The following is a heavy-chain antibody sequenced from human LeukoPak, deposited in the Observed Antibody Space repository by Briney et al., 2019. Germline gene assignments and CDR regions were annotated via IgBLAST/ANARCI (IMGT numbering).Heavy chain of an antibody. J-gene: IGHJ5*02. CDR3: ARDLGQYYDTSDNWFDP. D-gene: IGHD3-22*01. V-gene: IGHV3-48*03. CDR2: ISNSGSTR. CDR1: GFTFSSYE. Sequence: PGGSLRLSCAASGFTFSSYEMNWVRQAPGKGLEWVSYISNSGSTRYYADSVKGRFTISRDNAKNTLNLQMNSLRAEDTAVYYCARDLGQYYDTSDNWFDPWGQGTLVTVSS.